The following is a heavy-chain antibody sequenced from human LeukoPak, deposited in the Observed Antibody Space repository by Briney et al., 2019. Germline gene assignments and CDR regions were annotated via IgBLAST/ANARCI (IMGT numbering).Heavy chain of an antibody. D-gene: IGHD6-13*01. Sequence: SETLSLTCAVYGGSFSGYYWSWIRQPPGKGLEWSGEINHSGSTNYNPSLKSRVTISVDTSKNQFSLKLSSVTAADTAVYYCARARVRAAAGRFGFGYWGQGTLVTVSS. J-gene: IGHJ4*02. CDR1: GGSFSGYY. CDR2: INHSGST. CDR3: ARARVRAAAGRFGFGY. V-gene: IGHV4-34*01.